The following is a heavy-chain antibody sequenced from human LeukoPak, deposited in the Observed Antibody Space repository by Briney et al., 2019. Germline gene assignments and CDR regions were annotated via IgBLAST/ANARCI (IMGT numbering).Heavy chain of an antibody. Sequence: ASVKVSCKASGYTFTSYGISWVRQAPGQGLEWMGGIIPIFGTANYAQKFQGRVTITADESTSTAYMELSSLRSEDTAVYYCARVGGRYDFDYWGQGTLVTVSS. CDR1: GYTFTSYG. CDR2: IIPIFGTA. CDR3: ARVGGRYDFDY. J-gene: IGHJ4*02. D-gene: IGHD5-12*01. V-gene: IGHV1-69*13.